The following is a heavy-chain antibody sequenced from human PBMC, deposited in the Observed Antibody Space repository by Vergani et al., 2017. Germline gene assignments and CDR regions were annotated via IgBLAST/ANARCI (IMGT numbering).Heavy chain of an antibody. Sequence: VQLAESGGGRVQPGRSLRLSCAASGFSFSSHAIHWVRQAPGKGLEWVSGISGSGVSAYYTDSVKGRFTISRDNSKNMLFLQMNNLRTEDTAIYYCAKQYFVSGNYLFDYWGQGTLVTVSS. CDR2: ISGSGVSA. J-gene: IGHJ4*02. CDR3: AKQYFVSGNYLFDY. CDR1: GFSFSSHA. D-gene: IGHD3-10*01. V-gene: IGHV3-23*04.